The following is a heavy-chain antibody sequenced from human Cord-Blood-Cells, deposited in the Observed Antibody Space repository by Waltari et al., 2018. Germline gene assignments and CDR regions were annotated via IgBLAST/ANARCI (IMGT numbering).Heavy chain of an antibody. Sequence: QLQLQESGPGLVKPSETLSLTCTVSGGSISRSSYYWVWIRQPPGKGLEWIGSNYYSGSTYYNPSRKSRVTISVDTSKNQFSLKLSSVTAADTAVYYCARHRGAYCGGDCYYFDYWGQGTLVTVSS. D-gene: IGHD2-21*02. J-gene: IGHJ4*02. CDR2: NYYSGST. CDR3: ARHRGAYCGGDCYYFDY. V-gene: IGHV4-39*01. CDR1: GGSISRSSYY.